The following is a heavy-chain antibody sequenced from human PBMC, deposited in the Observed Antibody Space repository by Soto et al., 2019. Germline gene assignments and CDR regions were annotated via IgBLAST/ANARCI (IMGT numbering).Heavy chain of an antibody. CDR2: INTGHGNT. Sequence: QVQLVQSGAEVKKPGASVKVSCTASGYTFTDCSIHWVRQAPGQGLEWMGWINTGHGNTQYSLKFQDRVTMTRESPATTAYMELSSLTSEDTAVYYCARAPWRATVSYWYFDVWGRGTLVTVSS. CDR1: GYTFTDCS. V-gene: IGHV1-3*04. D-gene: IGHD1-1*01. CDR3: ARAPWRATVSYWYFDV. J-gene: IGHJ2*01.